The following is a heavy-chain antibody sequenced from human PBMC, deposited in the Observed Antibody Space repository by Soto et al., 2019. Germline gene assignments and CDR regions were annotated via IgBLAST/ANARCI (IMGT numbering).Heavy chain of an antibody. CDR1: GGSISSGGYY. Sequence: SETLSLTCTVSGGSISSGGYYWSWIRQHPGKGLEWIGYIYYSGSTYYNPSLKSRVTISVDTSKNQFSLKLSSATAADTAVYYCARARIAAIIVGNYFDYWGQGTLVTVSS. V-gene: IGHV4-31*03. CDR3: ARARIAAIIVGNYFDY. D-gene: IGHD6-25*01. J-gene: IGHJ4*02. CDR2: IYYSGST.